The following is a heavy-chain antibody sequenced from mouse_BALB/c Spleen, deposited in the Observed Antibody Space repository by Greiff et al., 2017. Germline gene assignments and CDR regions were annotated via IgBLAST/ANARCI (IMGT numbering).Heavy chain of an antibody. CDR1: GFTFNTYA. D-gene: IGHD2-14*01. Sequence: EVQGVESGGGLVQPKGSLKLSCAASGFTFNTYAMNWVRQAPGKGLEWVARIRSKSNNYATYYADSVKDRFTISRDDSQSMLYLQMNNLKTEDTAMYFSVRHRDDNRYGYYTMGYWGEGDSGSASS. V-gene: IGHV10-1*02. J-gene: IGHJ4*01. CDR3: VRHRDDNRYGYYTMGY. CDR2: IRSKSNNYAT.